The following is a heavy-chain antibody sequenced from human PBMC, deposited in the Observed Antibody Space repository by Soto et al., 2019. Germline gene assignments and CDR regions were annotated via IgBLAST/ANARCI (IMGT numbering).Heavy chain of an antibody. Sequence: SETLSLTCTVSGGSISNSDYFWAWMRQPPGKGLEWVGTISHTGSPRYNPSLKSRVTISVDTSKNQFSLRLPSVTAADTAVFYCASQLESTTYFDYWGRGNLVTVSS. D-gene: IGHD1-1*01. J-gene: IGHJ4*02. CDR2: ISHTGSP. CDR3: ASQLESTTYFDY. CDR1: GGSISNSDYF. V-gene: IGHV4-39*01.